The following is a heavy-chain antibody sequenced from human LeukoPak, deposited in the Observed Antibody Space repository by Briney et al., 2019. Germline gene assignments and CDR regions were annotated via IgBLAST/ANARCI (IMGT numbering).Heavy chain of an antibody. CDR3: ARANYGGTPCHYTLGV. V-gene: IGHV3-33*01. J-gene: IGHJ6*02. Sequence: PGGSLRLSCAASGFAFNTHGMHWVRQAPGKGLEWVAVIWYDGSKKYYADSVKGRFTISRDNSKNTVYLQVSSLRGEDAGVYYCARANYGGTPCHYTLGVWGPGATVTVSS. CDR2: IWYDGSKK. D-gene: IGHD4-23*01. CDR1: GFAFNTHG.